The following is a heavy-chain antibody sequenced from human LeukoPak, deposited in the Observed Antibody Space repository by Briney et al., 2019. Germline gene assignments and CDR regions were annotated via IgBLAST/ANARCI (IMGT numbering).Heavy chain of an antibody. Sequence: SETLSLTCTVSGGSISSTTYCWGWIRQPPGKGLEWIGSIYYSGRPYFSPSLKSRVTISIDTSKNQLSLKLSSVTAADTAVYYCARDIAVPAAVRNWFVPWGQGTLVTVAS. CDR3: ARDIAVPAAVRNWFVP. CDR1: GGSISSTTYC. D-gene: IGHD2-2*02. CDR2: IYYSGRP. J-gene: IGHJ5*02. V-gene: IGHV4-39*02.